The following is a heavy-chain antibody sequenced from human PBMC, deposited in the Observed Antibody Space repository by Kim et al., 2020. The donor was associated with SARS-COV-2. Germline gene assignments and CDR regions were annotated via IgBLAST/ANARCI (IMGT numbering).Heavy chain of an antibody. V-gene: IGHV5-51*01. Sequence: GESLKISCKVSGDTFTGYWIGWVRQMPGKGLEWMGIIYPSDSRTRYSSSLQGQVTISADTSISTAYLQWSSLKASDTAIYYCAGHRAAAGGYYYGMDVWGQGTTVTVSS. D-gene: IGHD6-13*01. CDR3: AGHRAAAGGYYYGMDV. J-gene: IGHJ6*02. CDR1: GDTFTGYW. CDR2: IYPSDSRT.